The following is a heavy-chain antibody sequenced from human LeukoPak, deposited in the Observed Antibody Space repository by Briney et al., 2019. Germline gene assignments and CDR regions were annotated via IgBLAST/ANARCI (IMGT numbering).Heavy chain of an antibody. D-gene: IGHD4-17*01. CDR1: GGPISSSSYY. V-gene: IGHV4-39*01. Sequence: SETLSLTCTVSGGPISSSSYYWRWIRQPPAKGLEWIGSIYYSGSTYYNPSLKSRVTISVDTSKNQFSLKLSSVTAADTAVYYCARGDVRGTYGDRDAFDIWGQGTMVTVSS. J-gene: IGHJ3*02. CDR2: IYYSGST. CDR3: ARGDVRGTYGDRDAFDI.